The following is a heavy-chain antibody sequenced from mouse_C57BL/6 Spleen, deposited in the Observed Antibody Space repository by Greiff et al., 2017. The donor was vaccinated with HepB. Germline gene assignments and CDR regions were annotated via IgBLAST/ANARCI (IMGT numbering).Heavy chain of an antibody. CDR3: ARGNYYGRGDY. CDR1: GYTFTSYW. D-gene: IGHD1-1*01. CDR2: IDPSDSET. V-gene: IGHV1-52*01. Sequence: QVQLQQPGAELVRPGSSVKLSCKASGYTFTSYWMHWVKQRPIQGLEWIGNIDPSDSETHYNQKFKDKATLTVDKSSSTAYMQLSSLTSEDSAVYYCARGNYYGRGDYWGQGTSVTVSS. J-gene: IGHJ4*01.